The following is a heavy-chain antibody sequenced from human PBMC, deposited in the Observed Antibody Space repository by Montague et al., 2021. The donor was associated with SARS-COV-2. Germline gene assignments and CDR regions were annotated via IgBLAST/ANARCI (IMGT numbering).Heavy chain of an antibody. J-gene: IGHJ4*02. V-gene: IGHV4-39*01. CDR2: KYYSGST. CDR3: ATLPSSITMFGVVQGYYFDD. Sequence: SETLSLTCTVSGASISSRSYYWGWIRQPPGKGLEWIGFKYYSGSTYYNPTLKSRVTISVDTSKDQFSLKLSSVTAADTAVYYCATLPSSITMFGVVQGYYFDDWGQGNLVTVSS. CDR1: GASISSRSYY. D-gene: IGHD3-3*01.